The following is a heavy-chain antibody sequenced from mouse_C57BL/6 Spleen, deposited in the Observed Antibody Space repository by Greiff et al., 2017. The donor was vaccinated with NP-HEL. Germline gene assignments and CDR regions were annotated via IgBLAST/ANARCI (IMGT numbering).Heavy chain of an antibody. J-gene: IGHJ1*03. CDR2: INPSSGYT. Sequence: VQLQQSGAELARPGASVKMSCKASGYTFTSYTMHWVNQRPGQGLEWIGYINPSSGYTKYNQKFKDKATLTADKSSSTAYMQLSSLTSEDSAVYYCARIWDGYFDVWGTGTTVTVSS. D-gene: IGHD4-1*01. V-gene: IGHV1-4*01. CDR1: GYTFTSYT. CDR3: ARIWDGYFDV.